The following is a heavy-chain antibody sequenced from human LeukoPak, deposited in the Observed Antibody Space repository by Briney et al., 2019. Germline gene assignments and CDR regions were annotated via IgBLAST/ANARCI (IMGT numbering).Heavy chain of an antibody. D-gene: IGHD1-26*01. CDR3: ATDRTGTYYQAFDY. Sequence: ASVKVSCKVSAHTPTELSMHWVRQAPGKGLEWMGGFDTEDGETVYAQMFQGRVTMTADTSTDTAYLELRSLRSEDTAVYFCATDRTGTYYQAFDYWGQGTLVAVSS. CDR1: AHTPTELS. V-gene: IGHV1-24*01. J-gene: IGHJ4*02. CDR2: FDTEDGET.